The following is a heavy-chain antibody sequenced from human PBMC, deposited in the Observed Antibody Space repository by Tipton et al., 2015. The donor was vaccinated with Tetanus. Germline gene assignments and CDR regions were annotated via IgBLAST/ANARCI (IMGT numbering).Heavy chain of an antibody. CDR2: IYHTGTT. J-gene: IGHJ4*02. CDR1: GDSISSGNYR. CDR3: ARGGLTPYEKDY. D-gene: IGHD3-3*01. Sequence: TLSLTCTVSGDSISSGNYRYNWIRQLPGKGLEWIGYIYHTGTTYYNPSLKSRVTISVDTSKNQFSLKLSSVTAADTAVYYCARGGLTPYEKDYWGQGTLVTVSS. V-gene: IGHV4-31*03.